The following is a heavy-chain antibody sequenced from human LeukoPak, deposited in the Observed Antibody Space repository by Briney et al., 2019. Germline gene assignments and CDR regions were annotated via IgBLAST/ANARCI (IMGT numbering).Heavy chain of an antibody. Sequence: GGSLRLSCAASGFTFDDYAMHWVRQAPGKGLEWVSGISWNSGSIGYADSVKGRFTISRDNAKNSPYLQMNSLRAEDTAVYYCAMTTSSSWYFDYWGQGTLVTVSS. V-gene: IGHV3-9*01. D-gene: IGHD6-13*01. J-gene: IGHJ4*02. CDR3: AMTTSSSWYFDY. CDR1: GFTFDDYA. CDR2: ISWNSGSI.